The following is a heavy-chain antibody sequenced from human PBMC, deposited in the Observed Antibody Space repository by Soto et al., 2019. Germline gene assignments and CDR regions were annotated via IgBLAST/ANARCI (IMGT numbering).Heavy chain of an antibody. CDR2: IFFTGNI. CDR3: ATPSWQQLVLSQGRSGFDY. V-gene: IGHV4-39*01. CDR1: GASLSSISYY. Sequence: SETLSLTCTVSGASLSSISYYWGWIRQPPGMGQEWAGSIFFTGNIYYNPSLKSRVTITVDTSRDQFSLMVNSVTAADTAVYYCATPSWQQLVLSQGRSGFDYWGQGTLVTVSS. D-gene: IGHD6-13*01. J-gene: IGHJ4*02.